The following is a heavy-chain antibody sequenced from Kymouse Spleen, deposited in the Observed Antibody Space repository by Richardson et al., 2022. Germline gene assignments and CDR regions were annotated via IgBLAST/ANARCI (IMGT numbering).Heavy chain of an antibody. D-gene: IGHD3-3*01. CDR2: ISSSSSYI. V-gene: IGHV3-21*03. Sequence: EVQLVESGGGLVKPGGSLRLSCAASGFTFSSYSMNWVRQAPGKGLEWVSSISSSSSYIYYADSVKGRFTISRDNAKNSLYLQMNSLRAEDTAVYYCAREDDFWSGYYTTYYYYGMDVWGQGTTVTVSS. CDR1: GFTFSSYS. J-gene: IGHJ6*02. CDR3: AREDDFWSGYYTTYYYYGMDV.